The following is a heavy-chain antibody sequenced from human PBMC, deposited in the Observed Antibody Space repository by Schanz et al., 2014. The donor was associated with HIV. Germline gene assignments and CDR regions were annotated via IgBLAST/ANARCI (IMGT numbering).Heavy chain of an antibody. CDR2: ISWNSGSI. Sequence: EVQLVESGGGLVQPGRSLRLSCAASGFSFDDYAMHWVRQAPGKGLEWVSGISWNSGSIGYADSVKGRFTISRDNSKNTLYLQMNSLRAEDTAVYYCARDRDSYDSSGSFDYWGQGTLVTVSS. D-gene: IGHD3-22*01. J-gene: IGHJ4*02. CDR1: GFSFDDYA. V-gene: IGHV3-9*01. CDR3: ARDRDSYDSSGSFDY.